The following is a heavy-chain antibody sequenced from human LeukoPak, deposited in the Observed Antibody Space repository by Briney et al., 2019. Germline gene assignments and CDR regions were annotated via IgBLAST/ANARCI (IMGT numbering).Heavy chain of an antibody. D-gene: IGHD4-23*01. V-gene: IGHV3-53*01. CDR2: LYSGGST. Sequence: PGGSLRLSCAASGFTVSSSFMSWVRQAPGRGLEWVSVLYSGGSTYSPDSVKGRFTISRDNSKNTLYLQMNSLRVEDTAVYYCAKGSGYYGSNAEYYFDYWGQGTLVTVSS. CDR1: GFTVSSSF. CDR3: AKGSGYYGSNAEYYFDY. J-gene: IGHJ4*02.